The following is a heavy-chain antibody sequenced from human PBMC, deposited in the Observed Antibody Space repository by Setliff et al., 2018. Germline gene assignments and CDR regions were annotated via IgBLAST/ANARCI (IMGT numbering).Heavy chain of an antibody. V-gene: IGHV3-23*01. D-gene: IGHD3-3*01. J-gene: IGHJ4*02. CDR3: ARATLTIFGVVTPFDY. Sequence: GGSLRLSCAASGFTFSSYAMSWVRQAPGKGLEWVSAISGSGGSTYYADSMKDRFTISRDTSKNTLYLQMNSLRTEDTAVYYCARATLTIFGVVTPFDYWGQGTLVTVSS. CDR2: ISGSGGST. CDR1: GFTFSSYA.